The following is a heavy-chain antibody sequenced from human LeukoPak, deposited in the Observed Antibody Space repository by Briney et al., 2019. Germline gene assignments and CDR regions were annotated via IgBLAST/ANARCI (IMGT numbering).Heavy chain of an antibody. CDR1: GGSTSSYY. J-gene: IGHJ4*02. V-gene: IGHV4-59*08. CDR2: IYYSGST. D-gene: IGHD6-19*01. Sequence: SETLSLTCTVSGGSTSSYYWSWIRQPPGKGLEWIGYIYYSGSTNYNPSLKSRLTISIDTSKSQFSLKLSSVTAADTAVYYCARHSGAGTGFVYWGQGTLVTVSS. CDR3: ARHSGAGTGFVY.